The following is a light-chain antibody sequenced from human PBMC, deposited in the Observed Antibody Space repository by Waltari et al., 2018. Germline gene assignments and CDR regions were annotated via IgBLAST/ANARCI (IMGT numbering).Light chain of an antibody. Sequence: DIQMTQSPSSLSASVGDTVTITCRASQSIGTYLNWYHQKAGKAPKVLMYAASSLKTGVPPRFSGSGSGTDFTLTIYTLQPEDFGTYFCQQTNSMSFTFGPGTTVEMK. V-gene: IGKV1-39*01. CDR1: QSIGTY. CDR2: AAS. CDR3: QQTNSMSFT. J-gene: IGKJ3*01.